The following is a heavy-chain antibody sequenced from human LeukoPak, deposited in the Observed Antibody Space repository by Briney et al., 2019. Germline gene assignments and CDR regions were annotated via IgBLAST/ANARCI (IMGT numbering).Heavy chain of an antibody. D-gene: IGHD2-21*01. Sequence: QPGGSLRLSCVASGFTFSNYAIHWVRQGPGKGLEWVAVVWREGNDKFYADSVQCRFTISRDNSKNTLYLQMNSLRAEDTAVYYCAKDVGESIGYMDVWGKGTTVTVSS. V-gene: IGHV3-33*06. CDR3: AKDVGESIGYMDV. J-gene: IGHJ6*03. CDR2: VWREGNDK. CDR1: GFTFSNYA.